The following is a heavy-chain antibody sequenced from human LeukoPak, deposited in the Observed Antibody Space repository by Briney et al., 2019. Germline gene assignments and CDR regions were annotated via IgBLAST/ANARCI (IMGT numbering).Heavy chain of an antibody. V-gene: IGHV3-23*01. CDR1: GFTFSSYA. CDR2: ISGSGDNT. Sequence: PGGSLRLSCAASGFTFSSYAMSWVRQAPGKGLEWVSGISGSGDNTYYADSVKGRFTISRDNSKNTLYLQMNSLRAEDTAVYYCARESGIAAAGTGAFDIWGQGTMVTVSS. D-gene: IGHD6-13*01. CDR3: ARESGIAAAGTGAFDI. J-gene: IGHJ3*02.